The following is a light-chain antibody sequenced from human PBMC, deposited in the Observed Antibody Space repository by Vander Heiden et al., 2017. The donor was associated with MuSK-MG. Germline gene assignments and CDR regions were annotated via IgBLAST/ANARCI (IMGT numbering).Light chain of an antibody. J-gene: IGKJ3*01. CDR1: QSISSY. CDR2: AAS. V-gene: IGKV1-39*01. CDR3: QQSYSTPRT. Sequence: IQMTHSPSPLSATVGDRAPNTCRARQSISSYLTWYQQKPGQAPKLLIYAASSLESGVPSRFSGSGSGTDFTLTISSLQPEDFATYYCQQSYSTPRTFGPGTKVDIK.